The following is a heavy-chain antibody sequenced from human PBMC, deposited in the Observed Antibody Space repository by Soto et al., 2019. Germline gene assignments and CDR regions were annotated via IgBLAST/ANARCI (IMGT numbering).Heavy chain of an antibody. V-gene: IGHV3-21*01. CDR2: ISSSSSYI. CDR1: GFTFSSYS. J-gene: IGHJ6*02. Sequence: GGSLRLSCAASGFTFSSYSMNWVRRAPGKGLEWVSSISSSSSYIYYADSVKGRFTISRDNAKNSLYLQMNSLRAEDTAVYYCARLGGYCSGGSCPYGMDVWGQGTTVTVSS. D-gene: IGHD2-15*01. CDR3: ARLGGYCSGGSCPYGMDV.